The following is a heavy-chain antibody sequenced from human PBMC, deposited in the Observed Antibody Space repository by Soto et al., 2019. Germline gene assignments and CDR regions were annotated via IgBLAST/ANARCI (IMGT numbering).Heavy chain of an antibody. CDR3: ARDYCCTNGVCYYGMDV. D-gene: IGHD2-8*01. Sequence: ASVKVSCKASGYTFTGYYMHWVRQAPGQGLEWMGWINPNSGGTNYAQKFQGWVTMTRDTSISTAYMELSRLRSDDTAVYYCARDYCCTNGVCYYGMDVWGQGTTVTVSS. CDR2: INPNSGGT. CDR1: GYTFTGYY. V-gene: IGHV1-2*04. J-gene: IGHJ6*02.